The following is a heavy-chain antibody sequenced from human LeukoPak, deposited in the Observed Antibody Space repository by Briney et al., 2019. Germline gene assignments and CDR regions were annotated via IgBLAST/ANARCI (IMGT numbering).Heavy chain of an antibody. J-gene: IGHJ4*02. CDR3: ARDLNYYDSSGYGH. CDR2: ISSSGGST. D-gene: IGHD3-22*01. CDR1: GFTFSSYA. V-gene: IGHV3-23*01. Sequence: GGSLRLSCAASGFTFSSYAMSWVRQAPGKGLEWVSAISSSGGSTYYADSVKGRFTISRDNSKNTLYLQMNSLRAEDTAVYYCARDLNYYDSSGYGHWGQGTLVTVSS.